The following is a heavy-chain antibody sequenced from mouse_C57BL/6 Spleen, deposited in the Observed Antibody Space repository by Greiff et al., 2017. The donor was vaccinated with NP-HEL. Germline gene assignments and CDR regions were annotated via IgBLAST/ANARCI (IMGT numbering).Heavy chain of an antibody. CDR2: IRSKSNNYAT. CDR3: VRHDGYGSRAMDY. D-gene: IGHD1-1*01. CDR1: GFSFNTYA. V-gene: IGHV10-1*01. Sequence: EVQGVESGGGLVQPKGSLKLSCAASGFSFNTYAMNWVRQAPGKGLEWVARIRSKSNNYATYYADSVKDRFTISRDDSESMLYLQMNNLKTEDTAMYYCVRHDGYGSRAMDYWGQGTSVTVSS. J-gene: IGHJ4*01.